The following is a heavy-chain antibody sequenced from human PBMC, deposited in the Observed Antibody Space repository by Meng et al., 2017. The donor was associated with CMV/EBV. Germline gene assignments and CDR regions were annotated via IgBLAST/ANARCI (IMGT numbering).Heavy chain of an antibody. CDR3: GGGGGGSHSAY. D-gene: IGHD2-15*01. Sequence: GGSLRLSCAASGFTFSSYWMYWVRQAPGKGLVWVSRIKSDGSSTTYADSVKGRFTISRDNAKNTLYLQMNSLRADDTGVYYCGGGGGGSHSAYWGQGTLVTVSS. J-gene: IGHJ4*02. V-gene: IGHV3-74*01. CDR1: GFTFSSYW. CDR2: IKSDGSST.